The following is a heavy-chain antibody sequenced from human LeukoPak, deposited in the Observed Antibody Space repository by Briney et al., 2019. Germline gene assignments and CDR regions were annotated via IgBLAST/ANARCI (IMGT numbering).Heavy chain of an antibody. CDR2: ITYDGSNK. V-gene: IGHV3-30*18. CDR1: GFTFSSYG. Sequence: GGSLRLSCAASGFTFSSYGMHWVRQAPGKGLEWVAVITYDGSNKYYADSVKGRFTISRDNSKNTLYLQMNSLRAEDTAVYYCAKDLTPYDYYGSGSYGDYWGQGTLVTVSS. J-gene: IGHJ4*02. CDR3: AKDLTPYDYYGSGSYGDY. D-gene: IGHD3-10*01.